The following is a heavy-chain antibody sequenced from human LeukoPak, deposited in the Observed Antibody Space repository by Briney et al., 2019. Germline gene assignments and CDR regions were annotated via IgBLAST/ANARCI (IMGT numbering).Heavy chain of an antibody. V-gene: IGHV4-39*01. J-gene: IGHJ6*03. Sequence: SETLSITCSVSAGSINSSSYYWGWIRQPPGRGLEWIGSIYYSGSTYYNPSLKSRLTISVDTSKNQFSLNLSSVTAADTAVYYCARHAHYSYYMDVWGKGTTVTVSS. CDR2: IYYSGST. CDR1: AGSINSSSYY. CDR3: ARHAHYSYYMDV.